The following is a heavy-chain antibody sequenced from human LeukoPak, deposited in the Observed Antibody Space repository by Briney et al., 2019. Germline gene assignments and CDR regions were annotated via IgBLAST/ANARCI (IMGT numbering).Heavy chain of an antibody. CDR2: FDPEDGET. CDR3: ATIGRSLWFGESTDFDY. V-gene: IGHV1-24*01. J-gene: IGHJ4*02. CDR1: GYTLTELS. D-gene: IGHD3-10*01. Sequence: ASVKVSCKVSGYTLTELSMHWVRQAPGKGLEWMGGFDPEDGETIYAQKFQGRVTMTEDTSTDTAYMELSSLRSEDTAVYYCATIGRSLWFGESTDFDYWGQGTLVTVSS.